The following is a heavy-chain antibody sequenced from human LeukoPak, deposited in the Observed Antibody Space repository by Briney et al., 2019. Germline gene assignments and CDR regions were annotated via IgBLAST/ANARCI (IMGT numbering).Heavy chain of an antibody. CDR1: GFTFCDYG. J-gene: IGHJ4*02. D-gene: IGHD2-2*01. V-gene: IGHV3-49*04. Sequence: PGGSLRLSCTASGFTFCDYGMSWVRQAPGKGLEWVGFIQSRNYGGTTQHAASVKGRFTISRDDSKGIAYPQMNSLETEDTAVYYCTASDHLYCSSISCHFDYWGQGTLVTVSS. CDR2: IQSRNYGGTT. CDR3: TASDHLYCSSISCHFDY.